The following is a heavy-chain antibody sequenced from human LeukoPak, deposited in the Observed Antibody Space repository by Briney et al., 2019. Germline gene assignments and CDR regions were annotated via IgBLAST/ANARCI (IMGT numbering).Heavy chain of an antibody. CDR3: ARANALYCSSTSCLFDY. Sequence: ASVKVSCKASGYTFTGYYMHRVRQAPGQGLEWMAWINPNSGGTYYAQNFHDRITMTRGTSISTAYMELSRLRSDDTAIYYCARANALYCSSTSCLFDYWGQGTPVTVSS. V-gene: IGHV1-2*02. J-gene: IGHJ4*02. D-gene: IGHD2-2*01. CDR2: INPNSGGT. CDR1: GYTFTGYY.